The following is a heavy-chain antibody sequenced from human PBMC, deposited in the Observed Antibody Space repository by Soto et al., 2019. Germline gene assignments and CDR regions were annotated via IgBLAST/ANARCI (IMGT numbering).Heavy chain of an antibody. Sequence: QITLKESGPPLVKPTQTLTLTCTFSGFSLKTSGVGVGWIRQPPGKALEWFALTYWNDDEHFNPSLKSRVTVNKDTSKIPLVLTLSNMDPVDTATYYCAHRPHHLCMASFAPWGQGILVTVSS. J-gene: IGHJ5*02. CDR1: GFSLKTSGVG. V-gene: IGHV2-5*01. CDR3: AHRPHHLCMASFAP. D-gene: IGHD2-8*01. CDR2: TYWNDDE.